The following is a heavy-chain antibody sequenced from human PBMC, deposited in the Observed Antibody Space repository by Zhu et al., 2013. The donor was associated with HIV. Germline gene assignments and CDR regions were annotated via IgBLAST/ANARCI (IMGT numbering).Heavy chain of an antibody. Sequence: VQLVQSGAEVKKPGASVKVSCKASGYTFTSYYMHWVRQAPGQGLEWMGIINPSGGSTSYAQKFQGRVTMTRDTSTSTVYMELSSLRSEDTAVYYCARDEIKGASYYYGMDVWGQGTTGHRLL. D-gene: IGHD3-16*01. CDR2: INPSGGST. CDR3: ARDEIKGASYYYGMDV. CDR1: GYTFTSYY. V-gene: IGHV1-46*01. J-gene: IGHJ6*02.